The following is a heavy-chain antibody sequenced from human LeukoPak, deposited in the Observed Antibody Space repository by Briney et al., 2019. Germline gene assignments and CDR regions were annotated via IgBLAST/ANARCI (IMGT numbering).Heavy chain of an antibody. J-gene: IGHJ5*02. V-gene: IGHV3-15*01. CDR1: GFTFSNAW. CDR3: AKMSSGWSRWSWFDP. Sequence: GGSPRLSCAASGFTFSNAWMSWVRQAPGKGLEWVGRIKSKTDGGTTDYAAPVKGRFTISRDDSKNTLYLQMNSLRAEDTAVYYCAKMSSGWSRWSWFDPWGQGTLVTVSS. CDR2: IKSKTDGGTT. D-gene: IGHD6-19*01.